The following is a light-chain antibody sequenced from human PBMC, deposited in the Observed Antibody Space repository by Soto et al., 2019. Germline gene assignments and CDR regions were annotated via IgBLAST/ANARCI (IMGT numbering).Light chain of an antibody. V-gene: IGKV1-39*01. CDR2: AAS. CDR1: QRISSY. Sequence: IQMTQSPSSLSGSVGDRVTITCRASQRISSYLNWYQQKPGKAPRLLIYAASTLQSGVPSGFSGSGSATIFTLTISSVQPEDSAIYYCQQSYTTPWTFGQGTKVDIK. J-gene: IGKJ1*01. CDR3: QQSYTTPWT.